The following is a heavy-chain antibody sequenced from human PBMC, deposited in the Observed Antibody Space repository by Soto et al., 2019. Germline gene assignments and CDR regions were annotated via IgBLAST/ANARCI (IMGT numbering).Heavy chain of an antibody. CDR1: GFTFSSYA. Sequence: GVSLRLSSAASGFTFSSYAMSWVRQAPGKGLEWVSAISGSGGSTYYADSVKGRFTISRDNSKSTLYLQMNSLRAEDTAVYYCAKDIPELAYCGGDCYSRFFDYWGQGTLVTVSS. V-gene: IGHV3-23*01. CDR2: ISGSGGST. D-gene: IGHD2-21*02. CDR3: AKDIPELAYCGGDCYSRFFDY. J-gene: IGHJ4*02.